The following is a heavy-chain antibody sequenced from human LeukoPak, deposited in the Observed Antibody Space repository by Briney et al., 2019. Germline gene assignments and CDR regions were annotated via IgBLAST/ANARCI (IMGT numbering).Heavy chain of an antibody. CDR3: ASMVVTRRDAFDI. D-gene: IGHD4-23*01. J-gene: IGHJ3*02. CDR1: GGSISNYY. Sequence: PSETLSLTCTVSGGSISNYYWSWIRQPPGRGLEWIGYMFYGGSTNYNPSLKSRVTISVDTSKNQFSLKLSSVTAADTAVYYCASMVVTRRDAFDIWGQGTMVTVSS. V-gene: IGHV4-59*01. CDR2: MFYGGST.